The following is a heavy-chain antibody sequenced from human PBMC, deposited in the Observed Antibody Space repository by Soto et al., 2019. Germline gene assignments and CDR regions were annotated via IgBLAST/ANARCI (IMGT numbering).Heavy chain of an antibody. CDR2: ITSDGKSK. CDR3: ARESGDWPLNWFDP. J-gene: IGHJ5*02. CDR1: GFNFSNHW. V-gene: IGHV3-74*01. Sequence: VGSLRVSCAASGFNFSNHWMHWVRQRPAEGLVWVSRITSDGKSKAYAESVKGRFAISRDNAKNTLYLQMNGLTAEDTAVYYCARESGDWPLNWFDPWGQGTLVTVSS. D-gene: IGHD2-21*02.